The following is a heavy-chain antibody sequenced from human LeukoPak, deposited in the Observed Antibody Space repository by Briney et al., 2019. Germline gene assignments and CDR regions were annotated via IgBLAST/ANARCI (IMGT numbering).Heavy chain of an antibody. D-gene: IGHD4-23*01. V-gene: IGHV4-4*07. Sequence: SETLSLTCNVSGGSISSYYWSWIRQPAGKGLEWIGRIYTSGSTNYNPSLKSRVTMSLDPSKNQVSLNLSSVTAADTAIYYCAREAGGNRPLDYWGQGTLVTVSS. J-gene: IGHJ4*02. CDR1: GGSISSYY. CDR3: AREAGGNRPLDY. CDR2: IYTSGST.